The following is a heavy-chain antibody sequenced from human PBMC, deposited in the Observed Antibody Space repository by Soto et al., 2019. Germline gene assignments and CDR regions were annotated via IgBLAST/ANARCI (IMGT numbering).Heavy chain of an antibody. V-gene: IGHV3-53*01. CDR1: GFTVSSNY. CDR3: VRATPHGVVPAASNAFDI. CDR2: IYSGGST. D-gene: IGHD2-2*01. J-gene: IGHJ3*02. Sequence: GGSLRLSCAASGFTVSSNYMSWVRQAPGKGLEWVSVIYSGGSTYYADSVKGRFTISRDNSKNTLYLQMNSLRAEDTAVYYCVRATPHGVVPAASNAFDIWGQGTMVTVSS.